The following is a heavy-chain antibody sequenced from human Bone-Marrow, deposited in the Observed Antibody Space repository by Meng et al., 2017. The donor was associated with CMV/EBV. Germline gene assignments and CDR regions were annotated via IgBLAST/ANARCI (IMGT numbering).Heavy chain of an antibody. V-gene: IGHV4-59*01. CDR1: GGSISSYY. Sequence: SETLSLTCTVSGGSISSYYWSWIRQPPGKGLEWIGYIYYSGSTNYNPSLKSRVTISVDTSKNQFSLKLSSVTAADTAVYYCARDLPGNDGMEVWGPGNTVHGAS. CDR3: ARDLPGNDGMEV. J-gene: IGHJ6*01. CDR2: IYYSGST. D-gene: IGHD1-1*01.